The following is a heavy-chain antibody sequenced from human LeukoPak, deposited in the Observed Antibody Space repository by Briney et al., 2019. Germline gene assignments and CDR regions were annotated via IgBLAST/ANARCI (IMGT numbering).Heavy chain of an antibody. CDR3: ARRGGNPLGAFDI. V-gene: IGHV4-59*01. D-gene: IGHD4-23*01. CDR1: GGSISSYY. CDR2: IYYSGST. J-gene: IGHJ3*02. Sequence: IPSETLSLTCTVSGGSISSYYWSWIRQPPGKGLEWIGYIYYSGSTNYNPSLKSRVTISVDTSKNQFSLKLTSVTAADTAMYYCARRGGNPLGAFDIWGQGTMVTVSS.